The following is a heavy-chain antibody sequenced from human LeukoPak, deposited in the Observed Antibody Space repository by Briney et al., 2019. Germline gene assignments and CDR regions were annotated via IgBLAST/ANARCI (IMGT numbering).Heavy chain of an antibody. D-gene: IGHD3-16*01. V-gene: IGHV3-64*04. CDR2: LSSDGGNT. CDR3: ARVNVCPRCHFDY. CDR1: GFTFSTYP. J-gene: IGHJ4*02. Sequence: GGSLRLSCSASGFTFSTYPMHWFRQAPGKGLEYLSSLSSDGGNTYYADSVKGRVTISRDNAKNTLYLQMNTLRAEDTAVYYCARVNVCPRCHFDYWGQGTLVTVSS.